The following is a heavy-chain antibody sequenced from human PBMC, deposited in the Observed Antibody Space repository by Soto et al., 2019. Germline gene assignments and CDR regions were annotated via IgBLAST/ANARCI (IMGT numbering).Heavy chain of an antibody. V-gene: IGHV1-69*13. CDR1: GGTFSSYA. D-gene: IGHD6-6*01. CDR2: IIPIFGTA. J-gene: IGHJ5*02. CDR3: ARGKFEYSSSSRNWFDP. Sequence: GASVKVSCKASGGTFSSYAISWVRQAPGQGLEWMGGIIPIFGTANYAQKFQGRVTITADESTSTAYMELSSLRSEDTAVYYCARGKFEYSSSSRNWFDPWGQGTLVTVSS.